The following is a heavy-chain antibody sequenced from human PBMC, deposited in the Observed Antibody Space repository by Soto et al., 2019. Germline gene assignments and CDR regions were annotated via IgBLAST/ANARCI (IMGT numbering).Heavy chain of an antibody. Sequence: VGSLRLSCAASGFTFSAYSMTWVRQAPGKGLEWVASISSFSSYIYYADSVKGRFTISRDNAKNSLYLQMNSVRAEDTAVYYCARDQGAMVTHFDYWGLGSLVTVSS. CDR2: ISSFSSYI. V-gene: IGHV3-21*01. D-gene: IGHD5-18*01. CDR3: ARDQGAMVTHFDY. CDR1: GFTFSAYS. J-gene: IGHJ4*02.